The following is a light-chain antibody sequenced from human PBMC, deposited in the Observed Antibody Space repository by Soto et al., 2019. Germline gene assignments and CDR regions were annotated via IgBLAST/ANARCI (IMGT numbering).Light chain of an antibody. CDR2: DAS. V-gene: IGKV3-11*01. CDR3: LQRSSWPWT. CDR1: QSVSSN. J-gene: IGKJ1*01. Sequence: EIVMTQSPATLSVSPGERATLSCRASQSVSSNLAWYQQKPGQAPRLLIYDASKRATGIPARFSGSGSGTDFTLTIRSLEPEDFVVYYCLQRSSWPWTFGQGTKVDIK.